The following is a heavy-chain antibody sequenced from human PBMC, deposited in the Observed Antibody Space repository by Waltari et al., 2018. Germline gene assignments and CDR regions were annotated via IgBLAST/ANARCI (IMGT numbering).Heavy chain of an antibody. CDR2: ISSSGSHR. CDR1: GFTFSSYS. V-gene: IGHV3-21*02. CDR3: VRGFGSDP. J-gene: IGHJ5*02. Sequence: EVQLVESGGGLVKPGGSLRLSCAASGFTFSSYSMTWVRQAPGKGLEWGSSISSSGSHRYHADSEKGRFTISRDNARNSLYLQMSSLRADDTAMYYCVRGFGSDPWGQGTLVTVSS. D-gene: IGHD3-10*01.